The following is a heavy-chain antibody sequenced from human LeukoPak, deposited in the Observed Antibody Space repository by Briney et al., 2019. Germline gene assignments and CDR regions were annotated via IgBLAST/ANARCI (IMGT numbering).Heavy chain of an antibody. Sequence: GGSLRLSCAASGFTFSSYSMNWVRQAPGKGLEWVSSISSSSSYIYYADSVKGRFTISRDNAKNSLYLQMNSLRAEDTAVYYLARGPPGGAGSTYFQHWGQGTLVTVSS. CDR1: GFTFSSYS. D-gene: IGHD3-10*01. CDR2: ISSSSSYI. J-gene: IGHJ1*01. CDR3: ARGPPGGAGSTYFQH. V-gene: IGHV3-21*01.